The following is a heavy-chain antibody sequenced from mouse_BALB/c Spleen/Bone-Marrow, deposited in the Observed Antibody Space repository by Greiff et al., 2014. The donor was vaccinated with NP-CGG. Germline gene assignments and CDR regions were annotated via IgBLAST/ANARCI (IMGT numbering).Heavy chain of an antibody. J-gene: IGHJ3*01. V-gene: IGHV5-12-2*01. CDR3: ARGIYYYGSSCAY. CDR1: GFTFSSYT. CDR2: ISNGGGST. D-gene: IGHD1-1*01. Sequence: EVKLMESGGGLVQPGGSLKLSCAASGFTFSSYTMSWVRQTPEKRLEWVAYISNGGGSTYYPDTVKGRFTISRDNAKNTLYLQMSSLESEDTAMYYCARGIYYYGSSCAYWGQGTLVTVSA.